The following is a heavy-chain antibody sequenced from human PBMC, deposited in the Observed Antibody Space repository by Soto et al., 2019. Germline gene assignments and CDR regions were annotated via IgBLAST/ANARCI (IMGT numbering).Heavy chain of an antibody. Sequence: GGSLRLSCAASGFTFSSYSMNWVRQAPGKGLEWVSSISSSSSYIHYADSVKGRFTISRDNAKNSLYLQMNSLRAEDTAVYYCAKLRKDAFDIWGQGTMVTVSS. CDR2: ISSSSSYI. J-gene: IGHJ3*02. CDR1: GFTFSSYS. D-gene: IGHD2-15*01. CDR3: AKLRKDAFDI. V-gene: IGHV3-21*01.